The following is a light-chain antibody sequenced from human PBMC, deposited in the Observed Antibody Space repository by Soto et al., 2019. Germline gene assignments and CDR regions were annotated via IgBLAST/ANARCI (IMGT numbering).Light chain of an antibody. Sequence: EIVMTQSPATLSVSLGERATLSCRASQSVGSNLAWYRQKPGQAPRLLIYGASTRATGIPARFSGSGSGTEFTLTISSLQSEDFVIYFCQQYNNWPPDRTFGQGTKVEIK. CDR1: QSVGSN. J-gene: IGKJ1*01. CDR2: GAS. CDR3: QQYNNWPPDRT. V-gene: IGKV3-15*01.